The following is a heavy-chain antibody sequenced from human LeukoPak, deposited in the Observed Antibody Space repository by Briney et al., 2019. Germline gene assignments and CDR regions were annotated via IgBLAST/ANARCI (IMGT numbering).Heavy chain of an antibody. CDR2: IGPNSGDT. CDR1: GYTFTDYY. Sequence: GASVKVSCKASGYTFTDYYMHWVRQAPGQGLEWMGWIGPNSGDTNYAQKFQGRVTMARDTSISTAYMELSRLRSDDTAVYYCGIEDGYRFNYWGQGTLVTVSS. V-gene: IGHV1-2*02. J-gene: IGHJ4*02. D-gene: IGHD5-24*01. CDR3: GIEDGYRFNY.